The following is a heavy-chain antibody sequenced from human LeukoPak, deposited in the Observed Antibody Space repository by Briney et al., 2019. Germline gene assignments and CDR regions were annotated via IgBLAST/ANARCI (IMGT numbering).Heavy chain of an antibody. CDR3: ARDLSSKRSSPPGEFDP. J-gene: IGHJ5*02. CDR1: GFTFSDYW. D-gene: IGHD6-19*01. Sequence: GGSLRLSCAASGFTFSDYWMTWVRQAPGKGLEWVANIKQDGSEKYYVDSVKGRFTISRDNAKNSLYLQMNSLRAKDTAVYYCARDLSSKRSSPPGEFDPWGQGTLVTVSS. V-gene: IGHV3-7*03. CDR2: IKQDGSEK.